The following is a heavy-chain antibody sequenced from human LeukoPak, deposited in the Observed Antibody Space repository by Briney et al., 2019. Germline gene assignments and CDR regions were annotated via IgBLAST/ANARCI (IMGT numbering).Heavy chain of an antibody. V-gene: IGHV1-46*03. J-gene: IGHJ3*02. CDR3: AIAVAGHDAFDI. D-gene: IGHD6-19*01. CDR2: INPSGGST. Sequence: ASVKVSCKASGYTFTSYYMHWVRQAPGQGLEWMGIINPSGGSTSYAQKFQGRVTMTRDTSIRTAYMELSRLRSDDTAVYYCAIAVAGHDAFDIWGQGTMVTVSS. CDR1: GYTFTSYY.